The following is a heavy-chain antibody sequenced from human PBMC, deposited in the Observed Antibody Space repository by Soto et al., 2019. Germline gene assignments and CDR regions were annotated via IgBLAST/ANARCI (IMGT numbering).Heavy chain of an antibody. CDR2: ISYDGTNK. V-gene: IGHV3-30*04. D-gene: IGHD6-19*01. CDR1: GFMFSAYA. J-gene: IGHJ4*01. Sequence: VGSVRLSCAASGFMFSAYAMLWVRQAPGKGLEWMAAISYDGTNKYYADSIKGRFTISRDNSANTLFLQVNSLRREDTAMYYCARDPSPYTSGWYGIDFWGHGTLVTVSS. CDR3: ARDPSPYTSGWYGIDF.